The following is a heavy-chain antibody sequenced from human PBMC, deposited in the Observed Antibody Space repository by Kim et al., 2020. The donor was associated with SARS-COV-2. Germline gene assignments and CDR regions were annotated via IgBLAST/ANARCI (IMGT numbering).Heavy chain of an antibody. Sequence: GGSLRLSCAASGFTFSSYAMHWVRQAPGKGLEWVAVISYDGSNKYYADSVKGRFTISRDNSKNTLYLQMNSLRAEDTAVYYCASLGVECYWGQGTLVTVSS. D-gene: IGHD3-3*01. CDR3: ASLGVECY. V-gene: IGHV3-30*04. CDR1: GFTFSSYA. CDR2: ISYDGSNK. J-gene: IGHJ4*02.